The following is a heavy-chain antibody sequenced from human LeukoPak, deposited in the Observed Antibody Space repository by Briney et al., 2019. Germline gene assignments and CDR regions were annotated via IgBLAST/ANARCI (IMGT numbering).Heavy chain of an antibody. CDR1: GFTFSSYA. V-gene: IGHV3-30-3*01. Sequence: GRSLRLSCAASGFTFSSYAMHWVRQAPGKGLEWVAVISYDGSNTYYADSMKGRFTISRDNSKNTLYLQMNSLRAEDTAVYYCAKGGGYFDWKGMDVWGQGTTVTVSS. CDR3: AKGGGYFDWKGMDV. D-gene: IGHD3-9*01. CDR2: ISYDGSNT. J-gene: IGHJ6*02.